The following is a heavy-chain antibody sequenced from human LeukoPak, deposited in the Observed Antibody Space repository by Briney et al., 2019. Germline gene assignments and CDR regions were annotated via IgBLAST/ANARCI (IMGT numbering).Heavy chain of an antibody. CDR1: GGSISSSSYY. CDR2: IYYSGST. Sequence: ETLSLTCTVSGGSISSSSYYWGWIRQPPGKGLEWIGSIYYSGSTYYNPSLKSRVTISVDTSKNQFSLKLSSVTAADTAVYYCARGPTIFGVVTYYYMDVWGKGTTVTVSS. CDR3: ARGPTIFGVVTYYYMDV. V-gene: IGHV4-39*07. D-gene: IGHD3-3*01. J-gene: IGHJ6*03.